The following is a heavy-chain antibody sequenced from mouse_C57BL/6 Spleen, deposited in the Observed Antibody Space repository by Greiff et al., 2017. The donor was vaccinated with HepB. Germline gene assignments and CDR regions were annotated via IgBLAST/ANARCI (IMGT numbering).Heavy chain of an antibody. Sequence: EVQLQQSGPELVKPGASVKISCKASGYTFTDYYMNWVKQSHGKSLEWIGDINPNNGGTSYNQKFKGKATLTVDKSSSTAYMELRSLTSEDSAVYYCARGAAQALAWFAYWGQGTLVTVSA. J-gene: IGHJ3*01. CDR1: GYTFTDYY. CDR3: ARGAAQALAWFAY. D-gene: IGHD3-2*02. V-gene: IGHV1-26*01. CDR2: INPNNGGT.